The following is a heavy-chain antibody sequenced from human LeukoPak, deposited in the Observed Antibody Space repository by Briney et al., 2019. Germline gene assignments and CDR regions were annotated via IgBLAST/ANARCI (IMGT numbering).Heavy chain of an antibody. CDR1: GFTFSSYW. J-gene: IGHJ4*02. D-gene: IGHD3-10*01. CDR2: IKQDGSEK. Sequence: GGSLRLSCAASGFTFSSYWMSWVRQAPGKGLEWVANIKQDGSEKYYVDSVKGRFTISRDNAKNSLYLQMNSLRAEDTAVYYCARVRPRAHYYGSGLRFDYWGQGTLVTVSS. V-gene: IGHV3-7*01. CDR3: ARVRPRAHYYGSGLRFDY.